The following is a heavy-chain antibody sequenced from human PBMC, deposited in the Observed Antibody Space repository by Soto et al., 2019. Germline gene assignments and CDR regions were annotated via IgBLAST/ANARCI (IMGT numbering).Heavy chain of an antibody. J-gene: IGHJ6*02. CDR1: GFTFSSYG. CDR3: AKEAMVRGVIIGYYGMDV. Sequence: QVQLVESGGGVAQPGRSLRLSCAASGFTFSSYGMHWVRQAPGKGLEWVAVISYDGSNKYYADSVKGRFTISRDNSKNTLYLEMNSLRAEDTAVYYCAKEAMVRGVIIGYYGMDVWGQGTTVTVSS. V-gene: IGHV3-30*18. CDR2: ISYDGSNK. D-gene: IGHD3-10*01.